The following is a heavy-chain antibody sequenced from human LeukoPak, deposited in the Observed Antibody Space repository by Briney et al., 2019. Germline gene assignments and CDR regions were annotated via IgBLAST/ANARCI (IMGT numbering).Heavy chain of an antibody. CDR3: ARGKGSGWYDGDWFDP. V-gene: IGHV1-2*02. CDR2: INPNSGGT. CDR1: GYTFTGYY. J-gene: IGHJ5*02. Sequence: ASVKVSCKASGYTFTGYYMHWVRQAPGQGLEWMGWINPNSGGTNYAQKFQGRVTMTRDTSISTAYMELSRLRSDDTAVYYCARGKGSGWYDGDWFDPWGQGTLVTVSS. D-gene: IGHD6-19*01.